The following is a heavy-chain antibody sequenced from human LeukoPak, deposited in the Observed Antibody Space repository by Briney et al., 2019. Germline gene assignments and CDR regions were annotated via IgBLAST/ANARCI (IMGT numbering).Heavy chain of an antibody. V-gene: IGHV3-48*01. CDR2: IDKRSGTI. CDR3: ARDGSRGYDMDV. J-gene: IGHJ6*02. Sequence: GGSLRLSCSGSGFSFSEYHMNWVRQAPGKGLEWVTYIDKRSGTIYYADSVKGRFTASRDNGKKPLYLQMNSLRVEDTAVYYCARDGSRGYDMDVWGQGTTVTVAS. D-gene: IGHD3-10*01. CDR1: GFSFSEYH.